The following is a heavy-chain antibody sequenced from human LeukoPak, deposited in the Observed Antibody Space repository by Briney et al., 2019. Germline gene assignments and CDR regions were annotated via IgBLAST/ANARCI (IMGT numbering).Heavy chain of an antibody. CDR1: GYNFSNYG. J-gene: IGHJ6*03. CDR2: ISAYNRNT. CDR3: ALTGGIAARPDYYYYYMDV. V-gene: IGHV1-18*01. D-gene: IGHD6-6*01. Sequence: ASVKVSCKASGYNFSNYGISWARQAPGQGLEWMGWISAYNRNTNYAQKLQDRVTLTTDTSTTTAYMELRSLRSDDTAVYYCALTGGIAARPDYYYYYMDVWGKGTTVTVSS.